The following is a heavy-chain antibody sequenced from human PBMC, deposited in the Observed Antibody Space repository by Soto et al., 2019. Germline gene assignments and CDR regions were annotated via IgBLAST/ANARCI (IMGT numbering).Heavy chain of an antibody. V-gene: IGHV3-23*01. CDR2: ISGMEDRT. CDR3: AKTYTGG. Sequence: GGSLRLSCTASGFNLRDQALSWVRQAPGGGLEWVSGISGMEDRTNYADFVKGRSFISKDRAKNTLNLQMNGLRDDDTAVYYCAKTYTGGWGQGTQVTVS. J-gene: IGHJ4*02. D-gene: IGHD3-10*01. CDR1: GFNLRDQA.